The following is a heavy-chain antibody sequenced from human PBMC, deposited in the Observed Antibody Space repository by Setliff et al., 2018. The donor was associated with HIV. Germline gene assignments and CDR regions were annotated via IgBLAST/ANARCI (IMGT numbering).Heavy chain of an antibody. J-gene: IGHJ4*02. CDR2: IYVYNSERT. CDR3: ARAVNFDY. V-gene: IGHV4-59*01. CDR1: GGSFSGYY. D-gene: IGHD6-19*01. Sequence: SETLSLTCSVSGGSFSGYYWSWIRQPPGKGLEWIGYIYVYNSERTNYNPSLTSRVTTSVDTSRNQFSLKLTSVTAADTAIYYCARAVNFDYWGQGTQVTVSS.